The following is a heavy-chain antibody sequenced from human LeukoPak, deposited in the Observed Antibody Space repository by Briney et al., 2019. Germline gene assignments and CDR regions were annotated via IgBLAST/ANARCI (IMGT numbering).Heavy chain of an antibody. D-gene: IGHD6-19*01. V-gene: IGHV4-39*07. CDR3: ASPWSGGWYDSDYYYGMDV. CDR1: GGSISSSSYY. Sequence: SETLSLTCTVSGGSISSSSYYWGWIRQPPGKGLEWIGSIYYRGSTYYNPSLKSRVTISVDTSKNQFSLKLSSVTAADTAVYYCASPWSGGWYDSDYYYGMDVWGQGTTVTVSS. J-gene: IGHJ6*02. CDR2: IYYRGST.